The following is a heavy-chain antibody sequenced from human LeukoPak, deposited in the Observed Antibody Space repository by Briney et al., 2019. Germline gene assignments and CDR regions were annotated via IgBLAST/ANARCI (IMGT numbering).Heavy chain of an antibody. J-gene: IGHJ6*04. CDR2: INLYSGGT. Sequence: GASVKVSCKASGYTFTAYYMHWVRQAPGQGLEWMGWINLYSGGTNYAQKFQGGVTMTRDTSISTAYMEVSRLRSDDTAVNYCALSSSSCPRCLDVWGKGTTVSVSS. V-gene: IGHV1-2*02. CDR3: ALSSSSCPRCLDV. D-gene: IGHD2-2*01. CDR1: GYTFTAYY.